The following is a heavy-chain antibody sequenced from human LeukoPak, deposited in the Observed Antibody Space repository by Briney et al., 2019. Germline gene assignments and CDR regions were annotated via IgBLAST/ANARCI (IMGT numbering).Heavy chain of an antibody. D-gene: IGHD3-10*01. Sequence: SETLSLTCSVSGGSVNNYYWNWIRQPPGKGLDWIGYIYYGGSTNYNPSLKSRVTISVDTSKNQFSLKLRSVTAADTAVYYCARGTIGSYTHWGQGTLVTVSS. V-gene: IGHV4-59*02. J-gene: IGHJ4*02. CDR1: GGSVNNYY. CDR2: IYYGGST. CDR3: ARGTIGSYTH.